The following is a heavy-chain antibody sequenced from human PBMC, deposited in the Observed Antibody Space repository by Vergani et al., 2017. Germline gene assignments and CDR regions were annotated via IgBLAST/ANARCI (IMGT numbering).Heavy chain of an antibody. D-gene: IGHD5-12*01. Sequence: QVQLVQSGAEVKKPGSSVKVSCKASGGTFSSYTISWVRQAPGQGLEWMGRIIPILGIANYAQKFQGRVTITADNSTSTAYMELSSLRSEDTAVYYCARDRGSRGDSGYSKVDIWGQGTLVTVSS. J-gene: IGHJ4*02. CDR3: ARDRGSRGDSGYSKVDI. V-gene: IGHV1-69*08. CDR1: GGTFSSYT. CDR2: IIPILGIA.